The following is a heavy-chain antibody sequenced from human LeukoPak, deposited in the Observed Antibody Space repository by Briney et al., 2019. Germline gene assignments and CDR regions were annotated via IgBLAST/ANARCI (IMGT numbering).Heavy chain of an antibody. V-gene: IGHV1-2*02. Sequence: ASVKVSCKASGYTFTGYYMHWVRQAPGQGLEWMGWINPNSGGTNYAQKFQGRVTMTRVTSISTAYMELSRLRSDDTAVYYCARDFDVVVVAAYNWFDPWGQGTLVTVSS. CDR3: ARDFDVVVVAAYNWFDP. J-gene: IGHJ5*02. D-gene: IGHD2-15*01. CDR2: INPNSGGT. CDR1: GYTFTGYY.